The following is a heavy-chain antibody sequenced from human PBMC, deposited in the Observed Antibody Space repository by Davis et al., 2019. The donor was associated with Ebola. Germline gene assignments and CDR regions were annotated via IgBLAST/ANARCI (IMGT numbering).Heavy chain of an antibody. D-gene: IGHD6-19*01. J-gene: IGHJ4*02. CDR1: GFTFSSYG. V-gene: IGHV3-33*01. CDR3: ARDNGYSSGWYVGD. Sequence: GGSLRLSCAVSGFTFSSYGMHWVRQAPGKGLEWVAVIWYDGSNKYYADSVKGRFTISRDNAKNSLYLQMNSLRAEDTAVYYCARDNGYSSGWYVGDWGQGTLVTVSS. CDR2: IWYDGSNK.